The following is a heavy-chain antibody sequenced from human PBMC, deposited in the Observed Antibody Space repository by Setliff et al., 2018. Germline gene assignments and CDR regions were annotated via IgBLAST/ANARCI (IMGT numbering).Heavy chain of an antibody. J-gene: IGHJ4*02. Sequence: GASVKVSCKASGYTFTSYGISWVRQAPGQGLEWMGWISAYNGNTNYAQKLQGRVTITADKSTSTAYMELSSLRSEDTAVYYCARSSVRYSTDWGQGTLVTVSS. D-gene: IGHD6-13*01. CDR2: ISAYNGNT. CDR1: GYTFTSYG. V-gene: IGHV1-18*01. CDR3: ARSSVRYSTD.